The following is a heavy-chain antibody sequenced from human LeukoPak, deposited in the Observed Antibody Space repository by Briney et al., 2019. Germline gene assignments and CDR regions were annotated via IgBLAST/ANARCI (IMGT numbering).Heavy chain of an antibody. CDR1: GGTFSSYA. CDR2: IIPILGIA. D-gene: IGHD6-13*01. J-gene: IGHJ6*02. V-gene: IGHV1-69*04. CDR3: ARGVAAAGPSSMDV. Sequence: SVKVSCKASGGTFSSYAISWVRQAPGQGLEWMGRIIPILGIANYAQKSQGRVTITADKYTSTAYMELSSLRSEDTAVYYCARGVAAAGPSSMDVWGQGTTVTVSS.